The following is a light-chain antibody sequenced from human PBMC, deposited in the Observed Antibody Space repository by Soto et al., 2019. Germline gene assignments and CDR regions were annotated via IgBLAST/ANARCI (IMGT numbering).Light chain of an antibody. CDR1: SSDVGSYNL. V-gene: IGLV2-23*02. CDR2: EDT. Sequence: QSVLTQPASVSGSPGQSITISCTGTSSDVGSYNLVSWYQQHPGKAPKLMVYEDTKRPSGVSNRFSGSKSGNTASLTISGLQAEDDADYYGGSYACSGTFRVFGPGTKVTVL. J-gene: IGLJ1*01. CDR3: GSYACSGTFRV.